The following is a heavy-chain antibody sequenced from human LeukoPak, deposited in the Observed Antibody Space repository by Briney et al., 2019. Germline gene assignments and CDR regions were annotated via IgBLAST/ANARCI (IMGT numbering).Heavy chain of an antibody. J-gene: IGHJ4*02. Sequence: SETLSLTCTVSGGSISGFYWYWLRQPPGKGLEWIGYIFHSGNTRYNPSLKSRVTISVDTPKNQFSLRLTSVTAVDTAVYHCARERRQLERWIDYWGQGTLVTVSS. D-gene: IGHD1-1*01. CDR1: GGSISGFY. CDR2: IFHSGNT. V-gene: IGHV4-59*01. CDR3: ARERRQLERWIDY.